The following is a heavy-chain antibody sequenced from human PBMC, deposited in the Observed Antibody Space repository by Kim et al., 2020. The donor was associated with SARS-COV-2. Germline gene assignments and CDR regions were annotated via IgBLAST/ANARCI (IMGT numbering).Heavy chain of an antibody. V-gene: IGHV3-23*01. J-gene: IGHJ4*02. Sequence: GGSLRLSCAASGFTFSSYAMSWVRQAPGKGLEWVSAISGSGGSTYYADSVKGRFTISRDNSKNTLYLQMNSLRAEDTAVYYCAKGLPLWFGELSYFDYWGQGTLVTVSS. D-gene: IGHD3-10*01. CDR1: GFTFSSYA. CDR3: AKGLPLWFGELSYFDY. CDR2: ISGSGGST.